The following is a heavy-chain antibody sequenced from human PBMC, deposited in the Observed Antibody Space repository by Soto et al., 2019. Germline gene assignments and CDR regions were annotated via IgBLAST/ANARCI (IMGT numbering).Heavy chain of an antibody. J-gene: IGHJ4*02. Sequence: LRRSCQASGFNFDNYGMHWGRQAPGKGLEWVAVITYDGSNKYYADSVKGRFTISRDNSKNTLSLHLNTLKPEDTAVYHCAKDRVGGTFYTPLGFWGQGTLVTVSS. CDR3: AKDRVGGTFYTPLGF. CDR1: GFNFDNYG. CDR2: ITYDGSNK. D-gene: IGHD1-7*01. V-gene: IGHV3-30*18.